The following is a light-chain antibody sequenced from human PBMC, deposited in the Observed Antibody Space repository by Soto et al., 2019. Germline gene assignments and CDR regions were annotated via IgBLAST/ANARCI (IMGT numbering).Light chain of an antibody. CDR3: QQYGSSPWT. J-gene: IGKJ1*01. CDR2: LAS. CDR1: QSVSSNY. V-gene: IGKV3-20*01. Sequence: EIVLTQSPGTLSLSPGEGATLSCRASQSVSSNYLAWYQPKTGQTPRLLIYLASSRAPGIPDRFSGSGSGTHFTLTISRVEPEDFAVYYCQQYGSSPWTFGQGTKVEIK.